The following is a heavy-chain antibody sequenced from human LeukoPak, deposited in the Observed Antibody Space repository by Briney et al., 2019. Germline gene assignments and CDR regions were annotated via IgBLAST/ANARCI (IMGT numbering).Heavy chain of an antibody. CDR3: AKDGYGGDSEYYYYYGMDV. V-gene: IGHV3-23*01. CDR2: ISRSGGNI. CDR1: GFIVSSNC. Sequence: GGSLRLSCAASGFIVSSNCLSRVRQAPGKGLEWVSAISRSGGNIKYVDSVKGRFTISRDNSKNTLYLQMNSLSADDTALYYCAKDGYGGDSEYYYYYGMDVWGQGTTVTVSS. D-gene: IGHD4-23*01. J-gene: IGHJ6*02.